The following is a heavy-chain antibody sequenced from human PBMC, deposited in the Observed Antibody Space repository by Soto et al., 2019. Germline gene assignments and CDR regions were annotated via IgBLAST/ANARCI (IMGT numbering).Heavy chain of an antibody. J-gene: IGHJ5*02. D-gene: IGHD6-13*01. V-gene: IGHV2-26*04. CDR2: IFSNDEK. CDR3: ASTYSTSWYWFDP. CDR1: GFSLSNDGLG. Sequence: QVTVKESGPVLVKPTETLTLTCTVSGFSLSNDGLGVSWIRQPPGKALEWLAHIFSNDEKSYSTSLKSRLTISKDTYKSQVVLTMTNMDPVDTATYYCASTYSTSWYWFDPWGQGTLVTVSS.